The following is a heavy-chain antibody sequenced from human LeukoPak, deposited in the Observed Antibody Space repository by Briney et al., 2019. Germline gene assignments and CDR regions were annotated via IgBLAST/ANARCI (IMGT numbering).Heavy chain of an antibody. J-gene: IGHJ3*02. CDR2: MNPNSGNT. Sequence: ASVKVSCKASGYTFTSYDINWVRQATGQGLEWMGWMNPNSGNTGYAQKFQGRVTMTRNTSISTAYMELSSLRSEDTAVYYCARADYGDYWPAFDIWGQGTMDTVSS. CDR3: ARADYGDYWPAFDI. D-gene: IGHD4-17*01. CDR1: GYTFTSYD. V-gene: IGHV1-8*01.